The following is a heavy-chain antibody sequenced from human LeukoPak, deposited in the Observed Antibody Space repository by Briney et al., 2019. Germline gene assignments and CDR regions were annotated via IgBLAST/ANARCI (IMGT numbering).Heavy chain of an antibody. V-gene: IGHV4-34*01. CDR2: INHSGST. CDR3: ARLRYSSGWYWDF. D-gene: IGHD6-19*01. J-gene: IGHJ4*02. Sequence: PSETLSLTCAVYGGSFSGYYWSWIRQPPGKGLEWIGEINHSGSTNHNPSLKSRIAISVDTSKRQFSLKLRSVTAADTAVYYCARLRYSSGWYWDFWGQGTLVTVSS. CDR1: GGSFSGYY.